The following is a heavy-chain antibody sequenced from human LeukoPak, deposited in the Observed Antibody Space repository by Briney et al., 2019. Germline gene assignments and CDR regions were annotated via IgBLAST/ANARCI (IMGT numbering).Heavy chain of an antibody. V-gene: IGHV3-21*01. Sequence: GGSLRLSCAASGFTFSSYAMNWVRQAPGKGLEWVSSISSSSSYIYYADSVKGRFTISRDNAKNSLYLQMNSLRAEDTAVYYCARDRLLEDRDYNSYYYMDVWGIGTTVTVSS. CDR3: ARDRLLEDRDYNSYYYMDV. D-gene: IGHD1-1*01. CDR1: GFTFSSYA. CDR2: ISSSSSYI. J-gene: IGHJ6*03.